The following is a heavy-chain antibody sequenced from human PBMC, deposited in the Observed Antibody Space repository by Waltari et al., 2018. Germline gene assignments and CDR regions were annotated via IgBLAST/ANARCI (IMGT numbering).Heavy chain of an antibody. CDR1: GYTFTSYG. D-gene: IGHD3-3*01. J-gene: IGHJ4*02. CDR3: ARVGDDFWSGYFDY. CDR2: IRAYNGYT. Sequence: QVQLVQSGAEVKKPGASVKVSCKASGYTFTSYGINWVRQAPGQGLEWMGWIRAYNGYTNDAQKVQGRVTMTTDTSTSTAYMELRSLRSDDTAVYYCARVGDDFWSGYFDYWGQGSLVTVSS. V-gene: IGHV1-18*04.